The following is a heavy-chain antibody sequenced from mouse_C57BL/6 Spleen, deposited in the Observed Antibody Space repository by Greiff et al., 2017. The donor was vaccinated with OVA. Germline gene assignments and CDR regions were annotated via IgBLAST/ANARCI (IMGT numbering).Heavy chain of an antibody. J-gene: IGHJ1*03. D-gene: IGHD1-1*01. V-gene: IGHV14-4*01. Sequence: VQLKESGAELVRPGASVKLSCTASGFNITDDYMHWVKQRPEQGLEWIGWIDPENGDTESASKFQGKATITADTSSSTAYLQLSSLTSEDTAVYYCTTGGYDSPRYFDVWGTGTTVTVSS. CDR2: IDPENGDT. CDR3: TTGGYDSPRYFDV. CDR1: GFNITDDY.